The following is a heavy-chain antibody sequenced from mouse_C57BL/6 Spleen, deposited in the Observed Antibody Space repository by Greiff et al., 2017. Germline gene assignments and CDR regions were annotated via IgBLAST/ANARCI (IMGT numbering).Heavy chain of an antibody. J-gene: IGHJ2*01. V-gene: IGHV1-72*01. CDR2: IDPNSGGT. D-gene: IGHD2-5*01. CDR1: GYTFTSYW. CDR3: ARLYYSNYDYFDY. Sequence: VQLRQSGAELVKPGASVKLSCKASGYTFTSYWMHWVKQRPGRGLEWIGRIDPNSGGTKYNEKFKSKATLTVDKPSSTAYMQLSSLTSEDSAVYYCARLYYSNYDYFDYWGQGTTLTVSS.